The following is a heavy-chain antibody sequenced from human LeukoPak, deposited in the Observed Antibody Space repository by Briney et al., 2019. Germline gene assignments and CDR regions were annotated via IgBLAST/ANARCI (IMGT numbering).Heavy chain of an antibody. CDR2: INHSGST. V-gene: IGHV4-34*01. Sequence: SETLSLTCAVYGGSSSGYYWSWIRQPPGKGLEWIGEINHSGSTNYNPSLKSRVTISVDTSKNQFSLKLSSVTAADTAVYYCARGRNAWNYGARPLFDYWGQGTLVTVSS. CDR3: ARGRNAWNYGARPLFDY. J-gene: IGHJ4*02. CDR1: GGSSSGYY. D-gene: IGHD1-7*01.